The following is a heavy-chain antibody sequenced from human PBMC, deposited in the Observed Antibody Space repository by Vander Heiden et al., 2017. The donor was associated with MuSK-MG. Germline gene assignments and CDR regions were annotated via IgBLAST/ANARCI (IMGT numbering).Heavy chain of an antibody. J-gene: IGHJ5*02. CDR1: GGSISSSSYY. V-gene: IGHV4-39*01. Sequence: QLQLQESGPGLVKPSETLSLTCTVSGGSISSSSYYWGWIRQPPGKGLEWIGSIYYRGSTDDNPSLKSRVTISGDTSKNQLSMKMSSVTAADTAVDDCARQEGGFDPWGQGTMVTVSS. CDR2: IYYRGST. CDR3: ARQEGGFDP.